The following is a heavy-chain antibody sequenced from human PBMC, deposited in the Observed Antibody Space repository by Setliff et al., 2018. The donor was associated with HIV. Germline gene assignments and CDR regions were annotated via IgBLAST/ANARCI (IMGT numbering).Heavy chain of an antibody. CDR1: GFIFSDFW. V-gene: IGHV3-7*01. Sequence: GGSLRLSCAASGFIFSDFWMNWVRQVPGKGLEWVANINQDGSEKKYVDSMKGRLTISRDNSKNTLYLQLNSLRPEDTGVYYCASARIPTGGTSTSFDYCGQGTLVTV. J-gene: IGHJ4*02. D-gene: IGHD1-1*01. CDR2: INQDGSEK. CDR3: ASARIPTGGTSTSFDY.